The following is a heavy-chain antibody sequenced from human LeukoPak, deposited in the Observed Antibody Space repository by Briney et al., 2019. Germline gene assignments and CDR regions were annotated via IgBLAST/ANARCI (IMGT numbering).Heavy chain of an antibody. Sequence: SETLSLTCTVSGGSISSSSYHWGWIRQPPGKGLEWIASIYYSGNTYYNPSLKSRVTISVDASKTQFSLKLNSVTAADTAVYYCAREGQRGGVYFDYWGQGTLVTVSS. D-gene: IGHD3-16*01. J-gene: IGHJ4*02. CDR2: IYYSGNT. CDR1: GGSISSSSYH. CDR3: AREGQRGGVYFDY. V-gene: IGHV4-39*07.